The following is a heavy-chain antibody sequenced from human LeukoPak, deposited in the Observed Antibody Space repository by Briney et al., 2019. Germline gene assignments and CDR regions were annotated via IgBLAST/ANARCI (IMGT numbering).Heavy chain of an antibody. J-gene: IGHJ4*02. CDR3: ARGNWDSSGWYYGY. Sequence: KVSCRASEGTFSSYAISWVRQDPVHGLEWMGRVISISGTSNYAQKVQGRVTITTDESTNTAYMELSSLRSEDTAVYYCARGNWDSSGWYYGYWGQGTLVTVSS. V-gene: IGHV1-69*05. CDR2: VISISGTS. D-gene: IGHD6-19*01. CDR1: EGTFSSYA.